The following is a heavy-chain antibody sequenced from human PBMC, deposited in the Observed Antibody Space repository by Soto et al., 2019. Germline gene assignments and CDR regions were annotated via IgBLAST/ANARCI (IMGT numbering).Heavy chain of an antibody. CDR3: ASPPIVATTVNYYYGMDV. V-gene: IGHV1-69*12. J-gene: IGHJ6*02. Sequence: QVQPVQSGAEVKKPGSPVKVSCKASGGTFSSYAISWVRQAPGHRLEWMGGTIPIFGTANYAQKFQGRVKITADEATSTAYMELSSLRSEDTAVYYCASPPIVATTVNYYYGMDVWGQGTTVTVSS. CDR2: TIPIFGTA. D-gene: IGHD5-12*01. CDR1: GGTFSSYA.